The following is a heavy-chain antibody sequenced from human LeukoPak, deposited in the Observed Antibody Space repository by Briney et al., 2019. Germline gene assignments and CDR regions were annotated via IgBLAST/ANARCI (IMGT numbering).Heavy chain of an antibody. CDR2: IYYSGST. Sequence: KPSETLSLTCTVSGGSISSYYWSWIRQPPGKGLEWIGYIYYSGSTNYNPSLESRVTISVDTSKNQFSLKLSSVTAADTAVYYCARVIGGYSSGLSFDYWGQGTLVTVSS. V-gene: IGHV4-59*01. CDR1: GGSISSYY. D-gene: IGHD6-19*01. J-gene: IGHJ4*02. CDR3: ARVIGGYSSGLSFDY.